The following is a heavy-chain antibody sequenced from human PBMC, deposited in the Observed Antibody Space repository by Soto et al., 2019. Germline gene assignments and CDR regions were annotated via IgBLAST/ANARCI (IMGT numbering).Heavy chain of an antibody. CDR3: ASKGAGYCSGGSCYYMGV. CDR2: ISDSGDTT. J-gene: IGHJ6*03. D-gene: IGHD2-15*01. V-gene: IGHV3-23*01. CDR1: GFTFNNYG. Sequence: EVQLLDSGGGLVQPGGSLRLSCVASGFTFNNYGVSWVRQAPGKGLEWVSSISDSGDTTYYADSVKGRFTISRDNSKNTMYPQMDSLRVEDTALYYCASKGAGYCSGGSCYYMGVWGKGTTVAVSS.